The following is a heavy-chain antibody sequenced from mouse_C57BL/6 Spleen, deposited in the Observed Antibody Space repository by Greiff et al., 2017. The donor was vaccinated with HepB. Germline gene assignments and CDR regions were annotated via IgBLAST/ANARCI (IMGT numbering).Heavy chain of an antibody. J-gene: IGHJ3*01. V-gene: IGHV1-69*01. CDR2: IDPSDSYT. Sequence: VQLQQPGAELVMPGASVKLSCKASGYTFTSYWMHWVKQRPGQGLEWIGEIDPSDSYTNYNQKFKGKSTLTVDKSSSTAYMQLSSLTSEDSAVYYCARGGYYGNSFAYWGQGTLVTVSA. CDR1: GYTFTSYW. D-gene: IGHD2-1*01. CDR3: ARGGYYGNSFAY.